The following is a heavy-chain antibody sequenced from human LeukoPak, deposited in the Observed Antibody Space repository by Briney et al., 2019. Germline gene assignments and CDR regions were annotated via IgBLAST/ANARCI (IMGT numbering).Heavy chain of an antibody. D-gene: IGHD4/OR15-4a*01. V-gene: IGHV1-2*02. Sequence: ASVKASCKASGYTFTNYYMHWVRQAPGQGLEWMGWIDPNTGDINYAQNFQGRATMTRDTSTNTAYMEFSSLGSDDTAVYYCARGRTMDGSTPPFEIWGQGTMVTVSS. CDR3: ARGRTMDGSTPPFEI. J-gene: IGHJ3*02. CDR1: GYTFTNYY. CDR2: IDPNTGDI.